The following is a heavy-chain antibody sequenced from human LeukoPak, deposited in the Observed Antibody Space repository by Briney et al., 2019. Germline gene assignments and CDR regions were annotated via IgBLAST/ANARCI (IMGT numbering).Heavy chain of an antibody. V-gene: IGHV1-18*01. CDR2: ISAYNGNT. CDR3: ARASTKYYYDSSGYYVGDY. D-gene: IGHD3-22*01. CDR1: DYTFTSYG. J-gene: IGHJ4*02. Sequence: ASVKVSCKASDYTFTSYGISWVRQAPGQGLEWMGWISAYNGNTNYAQKLQGRVTITADESTSTAYMELSGLRSEDTAVYYCARASTKYYYDSSGYYVGDYWGQGTLVTVSS.